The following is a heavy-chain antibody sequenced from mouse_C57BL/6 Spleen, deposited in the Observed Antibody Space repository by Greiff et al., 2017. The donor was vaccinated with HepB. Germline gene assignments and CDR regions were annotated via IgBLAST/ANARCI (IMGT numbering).Heavy chain of an antibody. CDR3: TRDHYYGSSPTWFAY. J-gene: IGHJ3*01. V-gene: IGHV5-9-1*02. Sequence: EVMLVESGEGLVKPGGSLKLSCAASGFTFSSYAMSWVRQTPEKRLEWVAYISSGGDYISYADTVKGRFTISRDNARNTLYLQMSSLKSEDTAMYYCTRDHYYGSSPTWFAYWGQGTLVTVSA. CDR1: GFTFSSYA. D-gene: IGHD1-1*01. CDR2: ISSGGDYI.